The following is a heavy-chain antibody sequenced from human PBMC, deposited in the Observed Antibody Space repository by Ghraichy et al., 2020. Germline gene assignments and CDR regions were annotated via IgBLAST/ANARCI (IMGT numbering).Heavy chain of an antibody. CDR3: ARDLPPPGWYTTGAGDY. V-gene: IGHV1-3*01. CDR2: INAGNGNT. Sequence: ASVKVSCKASGYTFRSYNMHWVRQAPGQKFEWMGWINAGNGNTEYSEKFQGRVTITRDTSARTAYMELSSLRSEDTAFYYCARDLPPPGWYTTGAGDYWGQGTLVTVSS. D-gene: IGHD6-19*01. J-gene: IGHJ4*02. CDR1: GYTFRSYN.